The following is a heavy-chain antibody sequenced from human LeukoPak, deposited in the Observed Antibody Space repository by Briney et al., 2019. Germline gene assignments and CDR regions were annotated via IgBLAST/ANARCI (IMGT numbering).Heavy chain of an antibody. D-gene: IGHD6-19*01. Sequence: GGSLKLSCAASGFTFNRNAMSWVRQAPGQGLEWVSTISGNGDKTFYADSVKGRFTISRDNSKNMVHLQMNSLTGEDTALYYCVRRGDASSGWGDHDFWGQGALVTVSS. J-gene: IGHJ4*02. CDR2: ISGNGDKT. V-gene: IGHV3-23*01. CDR3: VRRGDASSGWGDHDF. CDR1: GFTFNRNA.